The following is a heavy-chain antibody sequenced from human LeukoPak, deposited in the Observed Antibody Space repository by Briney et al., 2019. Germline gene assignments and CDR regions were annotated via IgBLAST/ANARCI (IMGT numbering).Heavy chain of an antibody. CDR3: ARGSGSGTFFDY. D-gene: IGHD6-25*01. CDR2: IDWDDDK. Sequence: SGPTLVSPTQTLTLACTFSGFSLTTNQMRVSWIRLPPGKALEWLARIDWDDDKFYRTSLKTRLTISKDTSKNQVVLTMTNMDPVDTATYYCARGSGSGTFFDYWGQGTQVTVSS. V-gene: IGHV2-70*04. J-gene: IGHJ4*02. CDR1: GFSLTTNQMR.